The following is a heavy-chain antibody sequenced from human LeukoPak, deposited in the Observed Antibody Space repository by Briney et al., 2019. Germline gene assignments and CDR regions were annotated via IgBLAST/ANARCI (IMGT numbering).Heavy chain of an antibody. CDR2: ISYDGTTK. CDR3: AKVRWELLVSDYFDY. V-gene: IGHV3-30*04. CDR1: GFTFSSYA. D-gene: IGHD1-26*01. J-gene: IGHJ4*02. Sequence: GRSLRLSCAASGFTFSSYAMHWVRQAPGKGLEWVAVISYDGTTKYYADSVKGRFTISRDSSKNTLYLQMNSLRAEDTAVYYCAKVRWELLVSDYFDYWGQGTLVTVSS.